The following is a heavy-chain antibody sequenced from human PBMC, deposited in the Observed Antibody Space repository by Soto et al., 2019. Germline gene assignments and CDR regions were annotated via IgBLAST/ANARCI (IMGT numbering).Heavy chain of an antibody. CDR3: AKEGEALSYSSGWTNY. CDR1: GFTFDDYA. V-gene: IGHV3-9*01. CDR2: ISWNSGSI. Sequence: GGSLRLSCAVSGFTFDDYAMHWVRQAPGKGLEWVSGISWNSGSIGYADSVKGRFTISRDNAKNSLYLQMNSLRAEDTALYYCAKEGEALSYSSGWTNYWGQGTLVTVSS. J-gene: IGHJ4*02. D-gene: IGHD6-19*01.